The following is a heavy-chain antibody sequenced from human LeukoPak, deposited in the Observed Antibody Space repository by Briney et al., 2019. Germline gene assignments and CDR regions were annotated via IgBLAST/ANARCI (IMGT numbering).Heavy chain of an antibody. CDR1: GFTFSSYW. CDR3: AKDLRDGIGYMDV. V-gene: IGHV3-21*04. D-gene: IGHD1-14*01. CDR2: ISSSSSYI. Sequence: GGSLRLSCAASGFTFSSYWMHWVRQAPGKGLVWVSCISSSSSYIYYADSVKGRFTISRDNAKNSLYLQMNSLRAEDTAVYYCAKDLRDGIGYMDVWGKGTTVTISS. J-gene: IGHJ6*03.